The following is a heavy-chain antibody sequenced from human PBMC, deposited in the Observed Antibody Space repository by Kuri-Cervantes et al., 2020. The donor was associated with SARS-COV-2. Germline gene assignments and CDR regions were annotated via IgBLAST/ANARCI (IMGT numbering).Heavy chain of an antibody. Sequence: GESLKISCEVSGFLFSASAIHWVRQASGKGLEWVGRVRGKANSYATAYAASVKGRFTISRDDSKNMAYLQMNSLKTEDTAVYYCASANYCSSTSCYDEFAFDIWGQGTMVTVSS. CDR3: ASANYCSSTSCYDEFAFDI. D-gene: IGHD2-2*01. CDR2: VRGKANSYAT. J-gene: IGHJ3*02. CDR1: GFLFSASA. V-gene: IGHV3-73*01.